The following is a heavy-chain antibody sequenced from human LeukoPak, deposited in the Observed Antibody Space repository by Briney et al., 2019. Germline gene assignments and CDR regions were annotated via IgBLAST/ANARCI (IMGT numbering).Heavy chain of an antibody. Sequence: GGSLRLSCAASGFTFSDYYMSWIRQAPGKGLEWVSYIGGSGTTIFYAHSVKGRFTISRDNAKNSLYLQMNSLRAEDTAVYYCARFAGSGSYYIDYWGQGTLVTVSS. V-gene: IGHV3-11*01. CDR3: ARFAGSGSYYIDY. D-gene: IGHD3-10*01. CDR1: GFTFSDYY. CDR2: IGGSGTTI. J-gene: IGHJ4*02.